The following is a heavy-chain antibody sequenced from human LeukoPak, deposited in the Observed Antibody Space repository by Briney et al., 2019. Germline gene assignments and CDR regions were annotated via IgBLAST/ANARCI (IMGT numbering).Heavy chain of an antibody. CDR3: ARELSRDHSSWHDEAN. V-gene: IGHV4-38-2*02. Sequence: SETLSLTCTVSGYSISSGYYWGWIRQPPGKGLEWIGSIYHSGSTYYNPSLESRVTISVDTSKNQFSLKLSSVTAADTAVYYCARELSRDHSSWHDEANWGQGTLVTVSS. J-gene: IGHJ4*02. CDR1: GYSISSGYY. CDR2: IYHSGST. D-gene: IGHD6-13*01.